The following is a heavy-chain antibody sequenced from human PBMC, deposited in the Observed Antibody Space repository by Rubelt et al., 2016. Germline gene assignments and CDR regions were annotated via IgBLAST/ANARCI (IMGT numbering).Heavy chain of an antibody. J-gene: IGHJ4*02. Sequence: GQGLEWVSAISGSGGSTYYADSVKGRFTISRDNSKNTLYLQTNSRGAEDTAVYYCAKDVEDIVVVPAATRTWGYWGQGTLVTVSS. D-gene: IGHD2-2*01. CDR2: ISGSGGST. V-gene: IGHV3-23*01. CDR3: AKDVEDIVVVPAATRTWGY.